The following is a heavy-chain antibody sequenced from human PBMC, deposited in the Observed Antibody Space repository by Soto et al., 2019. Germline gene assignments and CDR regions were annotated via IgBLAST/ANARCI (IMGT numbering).Heavy chain of an antibody. D-gene: IGHD2-2*01. J-gene: IGHJ6*02. Sequence: TSETLSLTCTVSGGSISSSSYYWGWIRQPPGKGLEWIGSIYYSGSTYYNPSLKSRVTISVDTSKNQFSLKLSSVTAADTAVYYCARRSYGVQHDIVLVPAATPYYYYGMDVWGQGTTVTVSS. CDR3: ARRSYGVQHDIVLVPAATPYYYYGMDV. CDR1: GGSISSSSYY. V-gene: IGHV4-39*01. CDR2: IYYSGST.